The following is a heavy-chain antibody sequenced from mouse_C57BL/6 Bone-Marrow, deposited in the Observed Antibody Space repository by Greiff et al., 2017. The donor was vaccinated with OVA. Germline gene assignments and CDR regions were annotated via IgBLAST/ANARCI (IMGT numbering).Heavy chain of an antibody. CDR1: GYTFTSYG. CDR3: ARWGFFCWYFDV. J-gene: IGHJ1*03. Sequence: VQLQQSGAELARPGASVKLSCKASGYTFTSYGISWVKQRTGQGLEWIGEIYPRSGNTYYNEKFKGKATMTADKSSSTAYMELRSLTSEDSADYFCARWGFFCWYFDVWGTGTTVTVSS. CDR2: IYPRSGNT. V-gene: IGHV1-81*01.